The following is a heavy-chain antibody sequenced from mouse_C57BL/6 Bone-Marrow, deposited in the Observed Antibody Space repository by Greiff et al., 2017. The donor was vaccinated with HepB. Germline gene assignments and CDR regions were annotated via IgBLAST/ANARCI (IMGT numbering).Heavy chain of an antibody. J-gene: IGHJ4*01. CDR1: GFTFSSYG. Sequence: EVKLVESGGDLVKPGGSLKLSCAASGFTFSSYGMSWVRQTPDKRLEWVATISSGGSYTYYPDSVKGRFTISRDNAKNTLYLQRSSLKSEDTAMYYCARQNWDGAMDYWGQGTSVTVSS. D-gene: IGHD4-1*01. CDR2: ISSGGSYT. CDR3: ARQNWDGAMDY. V-gene: IGHV5-6*01.